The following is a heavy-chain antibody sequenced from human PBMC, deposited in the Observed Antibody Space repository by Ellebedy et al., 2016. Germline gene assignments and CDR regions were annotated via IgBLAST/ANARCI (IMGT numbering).Heavy chain of an antibody. CDR1: GFTFSSYW. V-gene: IGHV3-7*01. Sequence: GGSLRLXCAASGFTFSSYWMSWVRQAPGKGLEWVANIKQDGNEKYYVDSVKGRFTISRDNAKNSLYLQMNSLRAEDTAVYYCARAESSSWYGPYSYYFDYWGQGTLVTVSS. CDR3: ARAESSSWYGPYSYYFDY. CDR2: IKQDGNEK. D-gene: IGHD6-13*01. J-gene: IGHJ4*02.